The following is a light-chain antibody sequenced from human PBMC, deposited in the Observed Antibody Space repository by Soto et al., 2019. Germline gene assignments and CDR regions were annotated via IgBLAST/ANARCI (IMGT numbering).Light chain of an antibody. CDR2: SND. CDR1: SSNIGSNS. CDR3: AAWDDSLNGVL. V-gene: IGLV1-44*01. Sequence: QSVLTQPPSASGTPGQRVTISCSGGSSNIGSNSVNWYQRLPGTAPKLLIYSNDQRPSGVPDRFSGSKSGTSVSLAISGLQSEDEADYYCAAWDDSLNGVLFGGGTKLTVL. J-gene: IGLJ2*01.